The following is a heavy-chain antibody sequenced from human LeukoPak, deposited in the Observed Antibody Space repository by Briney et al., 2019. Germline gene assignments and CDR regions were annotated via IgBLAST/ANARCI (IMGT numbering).Heavy chain of an antibody. J-gene: IGHJ6*03. V-gene: IGHV3-33*01. CDR3: ARLYCGVGICYSYYMDV. CDR2: IWYDGSNK. Sequence: GRSLRLSCAASGFTFSSYGMHWVRQAPGKGLEWVAVIWYDGSNKYYADSVKGRFTISRDNSKNTLYLQMNSLRAEDTAVYYCARLYCGVGICYSYYMDVWGKGTTVTVSS. CDR1: GFTFSSYG. D-gene: IGHD2-21*01.